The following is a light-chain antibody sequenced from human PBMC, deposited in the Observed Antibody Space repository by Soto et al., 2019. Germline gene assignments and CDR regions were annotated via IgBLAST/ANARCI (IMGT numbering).Light chain of an antibody. CDR3: CSFGGGNKVL. V-gene: IGLV2-8*01. CDR1: SSDVGGYNF. CDR2: EVS. J-gene: IGLJ3*02. Sequence: QSALTQPTSASGSPGQSVTIPCTGTSSDVGGYNFVSWYQQHPGKVPKPMIYEVSKRPSGVPDRFSGSKSGNTASLTVSGLQAEDEADYYCCSFGGGNKVLFGGGTQLTVL.